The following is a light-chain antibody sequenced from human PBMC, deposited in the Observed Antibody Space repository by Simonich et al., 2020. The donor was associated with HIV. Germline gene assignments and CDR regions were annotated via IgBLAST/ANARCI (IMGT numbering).Light chain of an antibody. V-gene: IGLV2-23*01. CDR2: EGS. Sequence: QSALTQPASVSGSPGQSITISCTETSSDVGSYNLVSWYQPHPGKAPNLMIYEGSKRPSGVSNRFSGSKSGNTASLTISGLQAEDEADYYCCSYAGSSTFVVFGGGTKLTVL. J-gene: IGLJ2*01. CDR1: SSDVGSYNL. CDR3: CSYAGSSTFVV.